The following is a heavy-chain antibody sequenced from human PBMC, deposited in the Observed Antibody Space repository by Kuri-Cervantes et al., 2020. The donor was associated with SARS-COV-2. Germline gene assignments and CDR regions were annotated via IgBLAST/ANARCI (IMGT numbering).Heavy chain of an antibody. CDR2: ISGSGGST. Sequence: GESLKISYAASGFTFSSYAMSWVRQAPGKGLEWVSAISGSGGSTYYADSVKGRFTISRDNSKNTLYLQMNSLRAEDTAVYYCAKGGNRDNWFDPWGQGTLVNGAS. CDR1: GFTFSSYA. J-gene: IGHJ5*02. CDR3: AKGGNRDNWFDP. V-gene: IGHV3-23*01. D-gene: IGHD1-14*01.